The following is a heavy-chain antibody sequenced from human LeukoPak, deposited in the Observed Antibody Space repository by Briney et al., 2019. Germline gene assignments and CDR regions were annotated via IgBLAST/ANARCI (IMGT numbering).Heavy chain of an antibody. CDR3: ARTSHPHGSSWLFDY. J-gene: IGHJ4*02. CDR2: IYFSGST. D-gene: IGHD6-13*01. CDR1: GGSISSYY. Sequence: SETLSLTCTVSGGSISSYYWSWIRQPPGKGLEWIGYIYFSGSTNCNPSLKSRVTISVDTSRNQFSLQLSSVTAADTAVYYCARTSHPHGSSWLFDYWGQGTLVTVSS. V-gene: IGHV4-59*01.